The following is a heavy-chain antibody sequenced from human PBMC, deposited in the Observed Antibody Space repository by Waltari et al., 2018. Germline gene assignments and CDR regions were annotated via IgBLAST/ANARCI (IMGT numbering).Heavy chain of an antibody. D-gene: IGHD1-26*01. Sequence: QLQLQESGPGLVKPSETRSLTCPVPGRSISRNSYHRGWIRQPPGKGLEWIGSLFYSGSTYYNPSLKSRVTISVDTSKNQFSLKLSSVSAADTAVYYCERERVGSSDYWGQGTLVTVSS. CDR3: ERERVGSSDY. J-gene: IGHJ4*02. V-gene: IGHV4-39*07. CDR1: GRSISRNSYH. CDR2: LFYSGST.